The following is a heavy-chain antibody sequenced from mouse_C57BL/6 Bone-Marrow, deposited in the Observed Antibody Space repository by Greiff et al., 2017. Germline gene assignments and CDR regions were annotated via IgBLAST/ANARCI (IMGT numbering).Heavy chain of an antibody. J-gene: IGHJ3*01. CDR3: TRKELGGFAY. D-gene: IGHD4-1*01. CDR1: GYTFTSYW. CDR2: IYPGNSDT. V-gene: IGHV1-5*01. Sequence: VQLQQPGAELVKPGASVKLSCKTSGYTFTSYWMHWVKQRPGQGLEWIGAIYPGNSDTSYNQKFKGKAKLTAVTSASTAYMELSSLTNEDSAVYYCTRKELGGFAYWGQGTLVTVSA.